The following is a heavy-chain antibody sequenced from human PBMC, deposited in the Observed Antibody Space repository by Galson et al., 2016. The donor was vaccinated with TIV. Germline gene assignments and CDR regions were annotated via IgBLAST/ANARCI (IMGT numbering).Heavy chain of an antibody. D-gene: IGHD2-21*01. V-gene: IGHV3-66*02. CDR3: ARDRRHCGNECYLYYYYGMDV. CDR2: ISGGGGT. J-gene: IGHJ6*02. CDR1: ELIVSSNY. Sequence: SLRLSCAASELIVSSNYMTWVRQAPGKGLEWVSLISGGGGTSYADSVKGRFTISRDCSKNTVYLQMNSLRAEDTAVYYCARDRRHCGNECYLYYYYGMDVWGQGTTVTVSS.